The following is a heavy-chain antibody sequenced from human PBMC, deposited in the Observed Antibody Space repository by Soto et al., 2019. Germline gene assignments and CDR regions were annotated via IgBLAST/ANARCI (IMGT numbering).Heavy chain of an antibody. CDR2: IIPIFGTA. Sequence: ASVKVSCKASGGTFSSYAISWVRQAPGQGLEWMGGIIPIFGTANYAQKFQGRVTITADKSTSTAYMELSSLRSEDTAVYYCARFGLGYCSSTSCFYYYYYGMDVWGQGTTVTVSS. CDR3: ARFGLGYCSSTSCFYYYYYGMDV. J-gene: IGHJ6*02. CDR1: GGTFSSYA. D-gene: IGHD2-2*01. V-gene: IGHV1-69*06.